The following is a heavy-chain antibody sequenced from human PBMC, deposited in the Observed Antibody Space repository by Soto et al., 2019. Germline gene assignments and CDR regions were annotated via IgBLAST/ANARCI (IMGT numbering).Heavy chain of an antibody. Sequence: SETLSLTCTVSGGSVSSGSYYWSWIRQPPGKGLEWIGYIYYSGSTNYNPSLKSRVTISVDTSKNQFSLKLSSVTAADTAVYYCARGRYSTSWYWFDPCGQRTLVTVSS. V-gene: IGHV4-61*01. CDR2: IYYSGST. CDR3: ARGRYSTSWYWFDP. CDR1: GGSVSSGSYY. D-gene: IGHD6-13*01. J-gene: IGHJ5*02.